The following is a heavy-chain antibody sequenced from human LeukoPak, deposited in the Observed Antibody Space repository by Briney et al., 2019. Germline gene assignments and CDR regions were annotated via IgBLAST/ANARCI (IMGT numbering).Heavy chain of an antibody. CDR3: ARLRRYCSGGSCYGNYFDY. CDR1: GGSFSGYY. CDR2: INHSGST. V-gene: IGHV4-34*01. D-gene: IGHD2-15*01. Sequence: SETLSLTCAVYGGSFSGYYWSWIRQPPGKGLEWIGEINHSGSTNYNPSLKSRVTISVDTSKNQFSLKLSSVTAADTAVYYCARLRRYCSGGSCYGNYFDYWGQGTLVTVSS. J-gene: IGHJ4*02.